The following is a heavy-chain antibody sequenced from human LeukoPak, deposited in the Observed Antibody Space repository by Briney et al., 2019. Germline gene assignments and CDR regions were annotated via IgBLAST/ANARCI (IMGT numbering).Heavy chain of an antibody. J-gene: IGHJ4*02. V-gene: IGHV3-23*01. D-gene: IGHD4-17*01. CDR3: ANAPGGDYTDY. CDR2: ISGSGGST. CDR1: RFTFSSYA. Sequence: GGSLRLSCVPSRFTFSSYAMIWVRQAPGKGREWVSAISGSGGSTYYADSVKGRFTISRDNSKNTLYLQMNSLRAEDTAVYYCANAPGGDYTDYWGQGTLVTVSS.